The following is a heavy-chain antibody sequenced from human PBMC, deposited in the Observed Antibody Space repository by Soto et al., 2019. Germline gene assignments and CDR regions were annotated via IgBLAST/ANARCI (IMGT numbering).Heavy chain of an antibody. Sequence: SETLSLTCTVSGGSISSGDYYWSWIRQPPGKGLEWIGYIYYSGVTYYSPSLKSRLTISLGTSRTQFSLNLASVTAADTAVYYCATRGGSSPGHYGMDVWGQGTTVTVSS. CDR2: IYYSGVT. CDR1: GGSISSGDYY. J-gene: IGHJ6*02. CDR3: ATRGGSSPGHYGMDV. V-gene: IGHV4-30-4*08. D-gene: IGHD6-6*01.